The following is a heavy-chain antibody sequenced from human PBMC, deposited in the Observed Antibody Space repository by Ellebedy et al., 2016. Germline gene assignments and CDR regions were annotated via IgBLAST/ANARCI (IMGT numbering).Heavy chain of an antibody. CDR2: IYYSGST. D-gene: IGHD5-12*01. V-gene: IGHV4-59*01. CDR1: GASISSYY. CDR3: AQDRVFSSGYDSDYYGMDV. J-gene: IGHJ6*02. Sequence: SETLSLTXPVSGASISSYYWSWIRQPPGKGLEWIGFIYYSGSTNYNPSLKSRVTISVDTSQNQFSLKLSSVTAAATAVYYCAQDRVFSSGYDSDYYGMDVWGQGTTVTVSS.